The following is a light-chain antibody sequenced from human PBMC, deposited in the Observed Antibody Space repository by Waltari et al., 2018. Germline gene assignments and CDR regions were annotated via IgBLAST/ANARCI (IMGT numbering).Light chain of an antibody. Sequence: DIQMTQSPSSLSASVGDRVAIACRASQTMTNNLNWYQQKPGKAPKLLIYAASSLQSGVPSRFSGSGSGTHFTLTISSLQPEDFATYYCLQDYNYPRTFGQGTKVEIK. CDR2: AAS. J-gene: IGKJ1*01. CDR1: QTMTNN. CDR3: LQDYNYPRT. V-gene: IGKV1-39*01.